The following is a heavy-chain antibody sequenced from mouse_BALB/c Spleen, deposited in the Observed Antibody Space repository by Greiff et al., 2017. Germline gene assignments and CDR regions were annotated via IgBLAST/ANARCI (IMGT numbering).Heavy chain of an antibody. J-gene: IGHJ4*01. D-gene: IGHD1-1*01. V-gene: IGHV2-2*02. CDR2: IWSGGST. CDR3: ARGNYGSSYVDAMDY. Sequence: VKLMESGPGLVQPSQSLSITCTVSGFSLTSYGVHWVRQSPGKGLEWLGVIWSGGSTDYNAAFISRLSISKDNSKSQVFFKMNSLQANDTAIYYCARGNYGSSYVDAMDYWGQGTSVTVSS. CDR1: GFSLTSYG.